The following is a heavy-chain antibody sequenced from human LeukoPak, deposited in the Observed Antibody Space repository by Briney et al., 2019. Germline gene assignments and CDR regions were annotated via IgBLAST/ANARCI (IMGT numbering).Heavy chain of an antibody. J-gene: IGHJ4*02. CDR3: ASVDGCGGSCRFDY. Sequence: SVKVSCKASGGTFSSYAISWVRQAPGQGLEWMGGIIPILGIANYAQKFQGRVTITADKSTSTAYMELSSLRSEDTAVYYCASVDGCGGSCRFDYWGQGTLVTVSS. D-gene: IGHD2-15*01. CDR2: IIPILGIA. CDR1: GGTFSSYA. V-gene: IGHV1-69*04.